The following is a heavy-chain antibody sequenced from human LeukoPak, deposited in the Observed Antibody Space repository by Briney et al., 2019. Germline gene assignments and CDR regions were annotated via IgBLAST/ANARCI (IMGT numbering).Heavy chain of an antibody. CDR3: ARAPCSGCPEDY. CDR2: INPDSGGT. Sequence: ASVKVSCKASGYTFTGYYVHWLRQAPGQGLEWMGWINPDSGGTNYAQKFQGRVTMTRDTSISTAYMELSSLRSDDMAVYYCARAPCSGCPEDYWGQGTLVTVSS. J-gene: IGHJ4*02. V-gene: IGHV1-2*02. D-gene: IGHD6-19*01. CDR1: GYTFTGYY.